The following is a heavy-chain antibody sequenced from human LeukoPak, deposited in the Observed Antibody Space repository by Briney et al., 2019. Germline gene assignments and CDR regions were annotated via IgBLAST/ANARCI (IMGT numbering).Heavy chain of an antibody. D-gene: IGHD3-22*01. CDR2: IYYSGST. V-gene: IGHV4-31*03. Sequence: SETLSLTCTVSGGSISSGGYYWSWIRQHPGKGLEWIGYIYYSGSTYYNPSLKSRVTISVDTSKNQFSLKLSSVTAADTAVYYCARVDYYDSSGHHRPSFDYWGQGTLVTVSS. CDR3: ARVDYYDSSGHHRPSFDY. CDR1: GGSISSGGYY. J-gene: IGHJ4*02.